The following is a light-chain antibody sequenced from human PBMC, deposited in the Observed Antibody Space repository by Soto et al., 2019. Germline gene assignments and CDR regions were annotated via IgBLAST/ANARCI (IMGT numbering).Light chain of an antibody. CDR3: QPYNNWPLT. V-gene: IGKV3-15*01. J-gene: IGKJ4*01. Sequence: EFVLTQSPGTLSLSPGERATLSCRASQTVRNNYLAWYQQKPGQTPRLLIYDAYIRATGVPTRFSGSRSGAEFTLTINSLQSEDFAVYYCQPYNNWPLTFGGGTKVDNK. CDR2: DAY. CDR1: QTVRNN.